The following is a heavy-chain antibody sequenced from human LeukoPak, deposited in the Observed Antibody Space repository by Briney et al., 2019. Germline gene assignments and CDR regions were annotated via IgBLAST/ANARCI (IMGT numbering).Heavy chain of an antibody. CDR3: ARDHGIVGATIGFDY. Sequence: SETLSLTCTVSGGSISSGSYYWSWIRQPAGKGLEWIGRIYTSGSTNYNPSLKSRVTISVGTSKNQFSLKLSSVTAADTAVYYCARDHGIVGATIGFDYWGQGTLVTVSS. J-gene: IGHJ4*02. CDR2: IYTSGST. D-gene: IGHD1-26*01. V-gene: IGHV4-61*02. CDR1: GGSISSGSYY.